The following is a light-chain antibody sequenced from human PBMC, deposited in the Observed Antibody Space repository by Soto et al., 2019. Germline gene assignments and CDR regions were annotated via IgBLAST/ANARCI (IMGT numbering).Light chain of an antibody. CDR1: QSVSSS. Sequence: EIVMTQSPATLSVSPGERVTLSCRASQSVSSSLAWYQQKPGQAPRLLIYGASTKSTGIPARFSGSGSGTEFTLTISSLHSEEFAVYYCQQYNNWPPFTFGPGTKVDIK. CDR2: GAS. V-gene: IGKV3-15*01. CDR3: QQYNNWPPFT. J-gene: IGKJ3*01.